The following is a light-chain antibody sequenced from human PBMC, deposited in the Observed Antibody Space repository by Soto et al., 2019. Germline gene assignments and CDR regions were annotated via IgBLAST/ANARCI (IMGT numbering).Light chain of an antibody. CDR2: GAS. V-gene: IGKV3-20*01. CDR1: QSVTSSY. CDR3: QQYGSSPLT. Sequence: EIVLTQSPGTLSLSPGERATLSCRASQSVTSSYLAWYQQKPGQAPRLLIYGASSRATGIPDRFSGSGSGTGFTLTISRLEPKDFAVYYCQQYGSSPLTFGGGTKVEIK. J-gene: IGKJ4*01.